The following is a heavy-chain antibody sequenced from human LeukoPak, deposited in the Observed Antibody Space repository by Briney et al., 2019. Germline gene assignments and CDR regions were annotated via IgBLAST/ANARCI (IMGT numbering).Heavy chain of an antibody. D-gene: IGHD4-17*01. CDR2: IYHSGST. CDR1: GYSISSGYY. J-gene: IGHJ4*02. Sequence: PSGTLSLTCAVSGYSISSGYYWGWIRQPPGKGLEWIGSIYHSGSTYYNPSLKSRVTISVDTSKNQFSLKLSSVTAADTAVYYCARIATTVTTEHDYWGQGTLVTVSS. V-gene: IGHV4-38-2*01. CDR3: ARIATTVTTEHDY.